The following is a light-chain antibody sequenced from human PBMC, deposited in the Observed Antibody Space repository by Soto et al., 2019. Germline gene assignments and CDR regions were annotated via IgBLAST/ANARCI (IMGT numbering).Light chain of an antibody. CDR1: QSVSSSY. V-gene: IGKV3-20*01. CDR2: GAS. J-gene: IGKJ1*01. CDR3: QQYYRSPET. Sequence: EIVLTQSPGTLSLSPGERATLSCRASQSVSSSYLAWYQQKPGQAPRLLIYGASTRATGIPARFTGGGSGTDFTLTINRLEPEDFAVYFCQQYYRSPETFGQGTKVDIK.